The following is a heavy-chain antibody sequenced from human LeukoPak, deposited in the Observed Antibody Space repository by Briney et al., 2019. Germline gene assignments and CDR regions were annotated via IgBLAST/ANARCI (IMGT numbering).Heavy chain of an antibody. V-gene: IGHV1-2*02. J-gene: IGHJ6*02. Sequence: ASVKVSCKASGYTFSGYYMHWVRQAPGQGLEWMGWINPNSGDTSYAQKFQGRVSMTRDTSINTAYMELSRLRSDDTSVYYCARTLPNYYYGMDVWGQGTTVTVS. CDR1: GYTFSGYY. CDR2: INPNSGDT. D-gene: IGHD1-26*01. CDR3: ARTLPNYYYGMDV.